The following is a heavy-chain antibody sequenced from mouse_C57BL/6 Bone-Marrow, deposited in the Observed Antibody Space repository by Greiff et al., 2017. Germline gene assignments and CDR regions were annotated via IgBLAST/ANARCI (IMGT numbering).Heavy chain of an antibody. CDR3: ARGSCFDY. J-gene: IGHJ2*01. Sequence: QVQLLQPGPELVRPGSSVKLSCKASGYTFTSYWMDWVKQLPGQGLEWLGNIYPCDSATHYNYKFKDKATLTVDKSSSTANMQLSIPTYEDAADYYCARGSCFDYWGQGTTLTVSS. CDR2: IYPCDSAT. V-gene: IGHV1-61*01. CDR1: GYTFTSYW.